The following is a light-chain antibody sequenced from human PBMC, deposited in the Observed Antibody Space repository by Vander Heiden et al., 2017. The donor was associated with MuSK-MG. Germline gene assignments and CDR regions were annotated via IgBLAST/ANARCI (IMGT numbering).Light chain of an antibody. CDR1: QSVDTY. CDR3: QQCEYCPIT. Sequence: EIVLTQSPATLSLSPGERATLSCRASQSVDTYLAWFQQTPGQAPRLLIYDASTRASGTPARFSGSGSGTDFTLTISSLEPEDFAVFYCQQCEYCPITFGRGTKVE. J-gene: IGKJ4*01. V-gene: IGKV3-11*01. CDR2: DAS.